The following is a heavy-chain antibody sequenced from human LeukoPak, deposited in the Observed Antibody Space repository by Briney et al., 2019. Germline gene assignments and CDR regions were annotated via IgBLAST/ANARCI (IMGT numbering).Heavy chain of an antibody. CDR2: ISSSGGTV. V-gene: IGHV3-48*03. CDR1: GFTFSSYE. J-gene: IGHJ4*02. Sequence: GGSLRLSCAASGFTFSSYEMSWVRQAPGKGLEWVSYISSSGGTVKYADSVKGRFTISRDNAKNSLYLQMDSLRAEDTAVYYCAGDLPHWGQGTLVTVSS. CDR3: AGDLPH.